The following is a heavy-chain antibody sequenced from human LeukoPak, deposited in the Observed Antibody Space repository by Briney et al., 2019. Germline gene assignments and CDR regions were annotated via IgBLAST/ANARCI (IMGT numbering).Heavy chain of an antibody. Sequence: GGSLRLSCAASGFTFTNYWMTWVRQAPGKGLEWVANIKQDGSEKHYVDSVRGRFTISRDNAKNSLFLQMNSLRPEDTAVYHRARWDCSSGSCYGGFDIWGQGTLVTVSS. CDR3: ARWDCSSGSCYGGFDI. CDR2: IKQDGSEK. CDR1: GFTFTNYW. V-gene: IGHV3-7*05. D-gene: IGHD2-15*01. J-gene: IGHJ3*02.